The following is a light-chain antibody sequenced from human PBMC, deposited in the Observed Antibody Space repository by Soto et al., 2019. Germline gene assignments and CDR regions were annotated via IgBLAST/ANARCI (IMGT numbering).Light chain of an antibody. J-gene: IGKJ2*01. V-gene: IGKV4-1*01. CDR2: WVS. Sequence: DIVMTQSPDSLAVSLGERATINCKSSQSVLYSSNNKNYLAWYQQRPGQPPKLLIYWVSTRESGVPDRFSGSGSGTDFTLTNTSLQAEDVAVYYCQQYESTPPTFGQGTKLEIK. CDR3: QQYESTPPT. CDR1: QSVLYSSNNKNY.